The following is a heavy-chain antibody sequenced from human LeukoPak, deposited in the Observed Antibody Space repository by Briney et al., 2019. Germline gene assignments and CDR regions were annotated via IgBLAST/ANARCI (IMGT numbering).Heavy chain of an antibody. Sequence: GGSLRLSCAASGFTFTTYGMAWVRQAPGKGLEWVSYISGRSSTIYYADSVKGRFTISRDNAKNSMYLQMNSLRAEDTAVYYCARDRIKSGSYYFDYWGQGTLVTVSS. J-gene: IGHJ4*02. V-gene: IGHV3-48*01. D-gene: IGHD1-26*01. CDR2: ISGRSSTI. CDR1: GFTFTTYG. CDR3: ARDRIKSGSYYFDY.